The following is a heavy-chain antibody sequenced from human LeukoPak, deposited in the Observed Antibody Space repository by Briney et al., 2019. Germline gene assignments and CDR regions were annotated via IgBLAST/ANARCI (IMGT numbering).Heavy chain of an antibody. CDR3: ARQIRAAAGQKLPYWYFDL. J-gene: IGHJ2*01. CDR2: IYYSGST. CDR1: GGSISSSSYY. V-gene: IGHV4-39*01. D-gene: IGHD6-13*01. Sequence: SETLSLTCTVSGGSISSSSYYWGWIRQPPGKGLEWIGSIYYSGSTYYNPSLKSRVTISVDTSKNQFSLKLSSVTAADTAVYYCARQIRAAAGQKLPYWYFDLWGRGTLVTVSP.